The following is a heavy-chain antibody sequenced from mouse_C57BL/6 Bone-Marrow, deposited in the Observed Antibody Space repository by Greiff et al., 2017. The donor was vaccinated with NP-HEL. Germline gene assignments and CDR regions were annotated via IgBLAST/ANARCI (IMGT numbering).Heavy chain of an antibody. CDR2: ISSGGSYT. D-gene: IGHD2-5*01. V-gene: IGHV5-6*01. CDR3: ARHYYSNYVDY. Sequence: EVKLVESGGDLVKPGGSLKLSCAASGFTFSSYGMSWVRQTPDKRLEWVGTISSGGSYTYYPDSLKGRFTITRDNAKNTPYLQMSSLKSEDTSMYDYARHYYSNYVDYGCQGTTLTVSS. CDR1: GFTFSSYG. J-gene: IGHJ2*01.